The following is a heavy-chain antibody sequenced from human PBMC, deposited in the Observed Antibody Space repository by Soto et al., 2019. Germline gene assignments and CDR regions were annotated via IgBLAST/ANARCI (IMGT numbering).Heavy chain of an antibody. CDR2: MNPNSGNT. J-gene: IGHJ6*03. D-gene: IGHD6-6*01. CDR3: ARTLRSIAARPSYYMDV. CDR1: GYTFTSYD. V-gene: IGHV1-8*01. Sequence: ASVKVSCKASGYTFTSYDINCVRQATGQGLEWMGWMNPNSGNTGYAQKFQGRVTMTRNTSISTAYMELSSLRSEDTAVYYCARTLRSIAARPSYYMDVWGKGTTVTVSS.